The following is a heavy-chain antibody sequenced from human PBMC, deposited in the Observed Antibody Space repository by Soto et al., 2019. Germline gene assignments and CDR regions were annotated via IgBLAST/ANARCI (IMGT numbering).Heavy chain of an antibody. CDR3: ATYRRDAMDV. Sequence: QVHLVQSGAEVKKPGASVKVSCKASGYTFSSSGISWVRQAPGQGLEWVRWISGNNGNTRYIEKLQGRLTLTTDTSTSTAYMELRNLRADDTAVYYCATYRRDAMDVWGQGTTVIVSS. CDR1: GYTFSSSG. CDR2: ISGNNGNT. V-gene: IGHV1-18*01. J-gene: IGHJ6*02. D-gene: IGHD5-12*01.